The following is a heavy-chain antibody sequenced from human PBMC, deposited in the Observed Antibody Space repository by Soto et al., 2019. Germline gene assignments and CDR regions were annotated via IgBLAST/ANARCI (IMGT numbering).Heavy chain of an antibody. V-gene: IGHV3-21*01. CDR2: ISSSSSYI. CDR1: GFTFSSYS. J-gene: IGHJ5*02. CDR3: ARRGGVDYDFWSGPTSGWFDP. D-gene: IGHD3-3*01. Sequence: EVQLVESGGGLVKPGGSLRLSCAASGFTFSSYSMNWVRQAPGKGLEWVSSISSSSSYIYYADSVKGRFTIARDNAKNSLYLQMNSLRSEDTAVYYCARRGGVDYDFWSGPTSGWFDPWGQGTLVTVSS.